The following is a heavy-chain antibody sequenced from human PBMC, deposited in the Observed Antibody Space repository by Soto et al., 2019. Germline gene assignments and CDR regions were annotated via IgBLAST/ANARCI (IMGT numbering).Heavy chain of an antibody. CDR3: ARLGYSYGHDAFDI. J-gene: IGHJ3*02. CDR2: ISAYNGNT. D-gene: IGHD5-18*01. CDR1: GYTFTSYG. V-gene: IGHV1-18*01. Sequence: ASVKVSCKASGYTFTSYGISWVRQAPGQGLEWMGWISAYNGNTNYAQKPQGRVTMTTDTSTSTAYMELRSLRSDVTAVYYCARLGYSYGHDAFDIWGQGTMVTVSS.